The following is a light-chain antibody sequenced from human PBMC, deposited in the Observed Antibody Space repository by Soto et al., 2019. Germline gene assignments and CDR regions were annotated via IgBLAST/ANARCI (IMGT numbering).Light chain of an antibody. J-gene: IGLJ2*01. Sequence: SYELTQPPSESVAPGQTARITCGGDHIGSKSVHWYQQKPGQAPVLVVYDDGDRPSGIPERFSGSNSGNTATLTISGVEAGDEADYYCQVWDSSSDHVVFGGGTQLTVL. CDR2: DDG. V-gene: IGLV3-21*02. CDR1: HIGSKS. CDR3: QVWDSSSDHVV.